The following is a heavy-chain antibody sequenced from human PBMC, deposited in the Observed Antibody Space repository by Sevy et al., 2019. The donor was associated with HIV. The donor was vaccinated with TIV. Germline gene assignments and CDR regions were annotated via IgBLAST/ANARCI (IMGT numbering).Heavy chain of an antibody. Sequence: GGSLRLSCAASGFTFSSYAMSWVRQAPGKGLEWVSAISGSGGSTYYADSVKGRFTISRDNSKNTLYLQMNSLRAEDTAVYYCAKGKPFYDSSGVGYFDYWGQGTLVTVSS. V-gene: IGHV3-23*01. CDR1: GFTFSSYA. CDR2: ISGSGGST. J-gene: IGHJ4*02. D-gene: IGHD3-22*01. CDR3: AKGKPFYDSSGVGYFDY.